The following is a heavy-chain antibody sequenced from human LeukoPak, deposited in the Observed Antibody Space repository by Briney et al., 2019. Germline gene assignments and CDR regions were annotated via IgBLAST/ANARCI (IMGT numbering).Heavy chain of an antibody. CDR1: GFTFSSHS. CDR3: ARNRSFTVTNYWYFDL. D-gene: IGHD4-17*01. Sequence: GGSLRLSCAASGFTFSSHSMNWVRQAPGKGLEWVSSISSSSSYIYYADSVKGRFTISRDNAKNSLYLQMNSLRAEDTAVYYCARNRSFTVTNYWYFDLWGRGTLVTVSS. J-gene: IGHJ2*01. V-gene: IGHV3-21*01. CDR2: ISSSSSYI.